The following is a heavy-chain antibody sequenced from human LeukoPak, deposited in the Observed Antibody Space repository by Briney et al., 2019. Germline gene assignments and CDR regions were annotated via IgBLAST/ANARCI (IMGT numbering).Heavy chain of an antibody. CDR2: ISGSGGST. V-gene: IGHV3-23*01. Sequence: GALRLSCTASGFTFSSYGMTCVRQAPGKGLEWVSAISGSGGSTYYADSVKGRFTISRDNSKNTLYLQMDSLRAEDTALYYCAKAGGSGTYNRGYFDYWGQGTLVTVSS. CDR1: GFTFSSYG. CDR3: AKAGGSGTYNRGYFDY. D-gene: IGHD3-10*01. J-gene: IGHJ4*02.